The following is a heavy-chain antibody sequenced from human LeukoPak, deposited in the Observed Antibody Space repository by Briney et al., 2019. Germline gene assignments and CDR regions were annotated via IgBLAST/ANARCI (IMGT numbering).Heavy chain of an antibody. Sequence: PGTSLRLSCAASGFTFNAYAMHWVRQSPGKGLEWVAVISYDGSSANYADSVRGRFTVSRDNSKNIVYLELQTLTTDDTAVFYCAGDWGDLLAFGPWGQGTLVIVSS. CDR1: GFTFNAYA. V-gene: IGHV3-30*03. CDR3: AGDWGDLLAFGP. CDR2: ISYDGSSA. J-gene: IGHJ5*02. D-gene: IGHD3-3*01.